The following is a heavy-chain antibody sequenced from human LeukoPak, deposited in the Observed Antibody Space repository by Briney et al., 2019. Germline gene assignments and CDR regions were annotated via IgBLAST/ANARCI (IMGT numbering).Heavy chain of an antibody. D-gene: IGHD3-10*02. CDR2: IRSKANSYAT. CDR3: TRSVPTMSSFDY. CDR1: GFTFSGSA. V-gene: IGHV3-73*01. J-gene: IGHJ4*02. Sequence: PGGSLRLSCAASGFTFSGSAMHWVRQASGKGLEWVGRIRSKANSYATAYAASVKGRFTISRDDSKNTAYLQMNSLKTEDTAVYYCTRSVPTMSSFDYWGQGTLVTVSS.